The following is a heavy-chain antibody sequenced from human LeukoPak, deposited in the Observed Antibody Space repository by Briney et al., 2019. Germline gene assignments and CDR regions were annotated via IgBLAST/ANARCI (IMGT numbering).Heavy chain of an antibody. CDR3: ARIVVVYYYMDV. D-gene: IGHD2-15*01. Sequence: SETLSLTCTVSGGSISSSSYYWGWIRQPPGKGLEWIGSIYYSGSTYYNPSLKSRVTISVDTSKNQFSLKLSSVTAADTAVYYCARIVVVYYYMDVWGKGTTVTVSS. V-gene: IGHV4-39*01. CDR2: IYYSGST. J-gene: IGHJ6*03. CDR1: GGSISSSSYY.